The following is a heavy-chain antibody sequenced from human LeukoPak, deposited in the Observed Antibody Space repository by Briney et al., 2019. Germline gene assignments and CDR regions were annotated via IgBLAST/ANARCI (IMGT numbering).Heavy chain of an antibody. J-gene: IGHJ4*02. V-gene: IGHV3-23*01. CDR1: GFTFSSYA. Sequence: GGSLRLSCAASGFTFSSYAMSWVRQAPGKGLEWVSGFSVSDGITYYADSRKGRFTISRDNSKNTLHLQMNSLRAEDTAVYYCLLIWTIVVVTYFDYWGQGTLVTVSS. CDR2: FSVSDGIT. D-gene: IGHD3-22*01. CDR3: LLIWTIVVVTYFDY.